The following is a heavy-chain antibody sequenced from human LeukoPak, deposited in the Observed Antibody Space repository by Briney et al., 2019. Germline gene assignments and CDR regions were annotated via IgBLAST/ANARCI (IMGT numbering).Heavy chain of an antibody. V-gene: IGHV1-46*01. J-gene: IGHJ4*02. CDR2: INPSGGRT. CDR3: ARGVVVTAADVHFDF. D-gene: IGHD2-21*02. Sequence: ASVKVSCKASGYTFTSSYMHWVRQAPGKGLEWMGIINPSGGRTSYAQKFQGRVTMTRDTSTSTVYMDLSSLRSEDTAVYYCARGVVVTAADVHFDFWGQGALVTVSS. CDR1: GYTFTSSY.